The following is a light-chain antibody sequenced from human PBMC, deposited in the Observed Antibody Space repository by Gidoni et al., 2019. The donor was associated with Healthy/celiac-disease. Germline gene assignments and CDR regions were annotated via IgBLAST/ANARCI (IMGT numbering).Light chain of an antibody. CDR1: PSLLHSTGYNY. CDR2: FGS. J-gene: IGKJ2*01. CDR3: MRALQTPPA. V-gene: IGKV2-28*01. Sequence: DIVLTQYPLHLPVTPGQPASISCRASPSLLHSTGYNYLNLYLQKSGHSPHLLISFGSKRACGAPDRFSGSGSGTDFTLKISIVEAEDVVVYYCMRALQTPPAFXXXTKLEIK.